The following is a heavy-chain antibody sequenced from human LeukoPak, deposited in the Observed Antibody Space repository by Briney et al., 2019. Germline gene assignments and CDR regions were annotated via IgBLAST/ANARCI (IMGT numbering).Heavy chain of an antibody. Sequence: PSETLSPTCTVSGGSISSGGYYWSWIRQHPGKGLEWIGYIYYSGSTYYNPSLKSRVTISVDTSKNQFSLKLSSVTAADTAVYYCARASNRRIAVAGTFDYWGQGTLVTVSS. CDR1: GGSISSGGYY. J-gene: IGHJ4*02. CDR3: ARASNRRIAVAGTFDY. CDR2: IYYSGST. D-gene: IGHD6-19*01. V-gene: IGHV4-31*03.